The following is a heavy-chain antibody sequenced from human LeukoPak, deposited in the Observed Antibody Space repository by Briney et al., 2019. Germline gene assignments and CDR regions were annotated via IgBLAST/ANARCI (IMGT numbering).Heavy chain of an antibody. CDR2: ISSSSSYI. D-gene: IGHD4-17*01. Sequence: GGSLRLSCAASGFTFSSYSVNWVRQAPGKGLEWVSSISSSSSYIYYADSVKGRFTISRDNAKNSLYLQMNSLRAEDTAVYYCARDTTVTTRNPDAFDIWGQGTMVTVSS. CDR1: GFTFSSYS. V-gene: IGHV3-21*01. J-gene: IGHJ3*02. CDR3: ARDTTVTTRNPDAFDI.